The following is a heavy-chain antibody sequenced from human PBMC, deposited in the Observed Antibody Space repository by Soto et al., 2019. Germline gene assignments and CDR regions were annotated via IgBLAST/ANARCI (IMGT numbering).Heavy chain of an antibody. V-gene: IGHV3-23*01. D-gene: IGHD5-18*01. J-gene: IGHJ4*02. CDR1: GFTFSSYA. CDR3: AKVGRSYGYVPLDY. CDR2: ISGSGGST. Sequence: GGSLRLSCAASGFTFSSYAMSWVRQAPGKGLEWVSAISGSGGSTYYADSVKGRFTISRDNSKNTLYLQMNSLRAEDTAVYYCAKVGRSYGYVPLDYWGQGTLVTSPQ.